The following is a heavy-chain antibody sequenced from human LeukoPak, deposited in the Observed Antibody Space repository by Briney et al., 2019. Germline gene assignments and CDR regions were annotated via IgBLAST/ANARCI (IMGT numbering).Heavy chain of an antibody. V-gene: IGHV3-9*01. CDR3: ARPSSSWSHGVYNWFDP. J-gene: IGHJ5*02. D-gene: IGHD6-13*01. Sequence: GGSLRLSCAASGFTFDDYAMHWVRQAPGKGLEWVSGISWNSGSIGYADSVKGRFTISRDNAKNSLYLQMNSLRSDDTAVYYCARPSSSWSHGVYNWFDPWGQGTLVTVSS. CDR1: GFTFDDYA. CDR2: ISWNSGSI.